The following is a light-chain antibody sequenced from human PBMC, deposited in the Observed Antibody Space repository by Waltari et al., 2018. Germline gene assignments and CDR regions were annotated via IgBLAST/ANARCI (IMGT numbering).Light chain of an antibody. CDR3: ATWDDSLSGYV. V-gene: IGLV1-47*01. CDR1: SSNIGTNS. Sequence: QSVLTQPPSASGAPGQRVTIPCSGSSSNIGTNSVYWYQQLPGTAPKLLIYRNTQRPSEIPDRFSGSKSGTSASLALSGLRSEDEADYYCATWDDSLSGYVFGPGTKVTVL. J-gene: IGLJ1*01. CDR2: RNT.